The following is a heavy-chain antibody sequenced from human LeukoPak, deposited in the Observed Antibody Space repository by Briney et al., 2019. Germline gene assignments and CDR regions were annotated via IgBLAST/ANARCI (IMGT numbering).Heavy chain of an antibody. CDR1: GGSFSGYY. V-gene: IGHV4-34*01. D-gene: IGHD3-16*02. J-gene: IGHJ4*02. Sequence: PSETLSLTCAVYGGSFSGYYWSWIRQPPGKGLEWIGEINHSGSTNYNPSLKSRVTISVDTSKNQSSLKLSSVTAADTAVYYCASSGYVWGSYRPFDYWGQGTLVTVSS. CDR2: INHSGST. CDR3: ASSGYVWGSYRPFDY.